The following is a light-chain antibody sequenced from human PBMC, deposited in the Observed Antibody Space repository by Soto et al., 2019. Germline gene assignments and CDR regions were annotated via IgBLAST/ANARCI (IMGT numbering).Light chain of an antibody. J-gene: IGKJ2*01. V-gene: IGKV3-20*01. Sequence: EIVLTQSPGTLSLSPGERATLSCRASQSVSNNFLAWYQQKPGQAPRLLIYAASRRATGIPDRFSGSGSGTDFTLTISRLELEDFAVYYCQQYGSTRTFGQGTKLEIK. CDR3: QQYGSTRT. CDR1: QSVSNNF. CDR2: AAS.